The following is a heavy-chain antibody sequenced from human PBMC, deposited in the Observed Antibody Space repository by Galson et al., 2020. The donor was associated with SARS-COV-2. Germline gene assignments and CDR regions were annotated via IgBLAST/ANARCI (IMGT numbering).Heavy chain of an antibody. CDR1: GGSFSGYS. V-gene: IGHV4-34*01. Sequence: SETLSLTCAVYGGSFSGYSWSWIRQPPGKGLEWIGEINHSGSTNYNPSLKSRVTISLDTSKSQFSLKLSSVTAADTAVYHCARGAWDYGDYYYYYGMEVCGQGTSVTVSS. D-gene: IGHD4-17*01. CDR3: ARGAWDYGDYYYYYGMEV. CDR2: INHSGST. J-gene: IGHJ6*02.